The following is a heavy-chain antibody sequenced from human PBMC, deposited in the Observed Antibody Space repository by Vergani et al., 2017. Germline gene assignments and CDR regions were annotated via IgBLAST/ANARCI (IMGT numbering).Heavy chain of an antibody. V-gene: IGHV4-59*01. CDR3: ARSIVSRNPPDCFDN. D-gene: IGHD1-14*01. Sequence: QVQLQESGPGLVRPSETLSRTCTVSGGSLCGYYWNWIRQTPGEGLEWIGYVEDSGYFNYNPSLKTRVSMSSDTSNNQFSLMLSSVTVADTAVDYCARSIVSRNPPDCFDNWGQGTLVTVSS. CDR1: GGSLCGYY. CDR2: VEDSGYF. J-gene: IGHJ4*02.